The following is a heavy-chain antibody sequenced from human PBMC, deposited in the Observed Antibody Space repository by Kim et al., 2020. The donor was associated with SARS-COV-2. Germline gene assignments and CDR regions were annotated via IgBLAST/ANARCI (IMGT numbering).Heavy chain of an antibody. V-gene: IGHV3-66*01. CDR2: IYSGGST. CDR1: GFTVSSNY. Sequence: GGSLRLSCAASGFTVSSNYMSWVRQAPVKGLEWVSVIYSGGSTYYADSVKGRFTISRDNSKNTLYLQMNSLRAEDTAVYYCATPREGYYYYCMDVWGQG. D-gene: IGHD1-26*01. J-gene: IGHJ6*02. CDR3: ATPREGYYYYCMDV.